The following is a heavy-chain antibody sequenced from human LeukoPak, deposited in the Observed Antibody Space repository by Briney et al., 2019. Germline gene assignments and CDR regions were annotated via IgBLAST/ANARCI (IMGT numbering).Heavy chain of an antibody. CDR2: FDPEDGET. Sequence: GSVKVSCKVSGYTLTELSMHWVRQAPGKGLEWMGGFDPEDGETIYARKFQGRVTMTEDTSTDTAYMELSSLRSEDTAVYYCATDRAWGSNFDYWGQGTLVTVSS. D-gene: IGHD1-26*01. CDR3: ATDRAWGSNFDY. J-gene: IGHJ4*02. CDR1: GYTLTELS. V-gene: IGHV1-24*01.